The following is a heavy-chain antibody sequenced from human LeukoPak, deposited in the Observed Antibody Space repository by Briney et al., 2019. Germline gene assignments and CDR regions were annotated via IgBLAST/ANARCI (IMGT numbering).Heavy chain of an antibody. J-gene: IGHJ4*02. Sequence: PGGSLRLSCAASGFTVSSNYMSWVRQAPGKGLEWVSVIYSGGSTYYADSVKGRFTISRDNSKNTLYLQMNSLRAEDTAVYYCARDKPTYRNYYDSSGYYPPAWYYWGQGTLVAVSS. D-gene: IGHD3-22*01. V-gene: IGHV3-66*01. CDR3: ARDKPTYRNYYDSSGYYPPAWYY. CDR2: IYSGGST. CDR1: GFTVSSNY.